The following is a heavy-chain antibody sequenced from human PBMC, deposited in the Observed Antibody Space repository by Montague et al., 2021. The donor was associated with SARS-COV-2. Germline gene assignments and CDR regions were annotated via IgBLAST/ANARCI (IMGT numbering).Heavy chain of an antibody. CDR2: FYQSDR. D-gene: IGHD2-21*01. Sequence: SETLSLTSNVSGYSISGGSYWGWIRQPPGKGLQWIGSFYQSDRYYNPSLKSRVTISVDTSKNQFSLKLKSVTAPDTAIYYCATFAVVPFVYFDSWSQGTLVTVSS. J-gene: IGHJ4*02. CDR3: ATFAVVPFVYFDS. V-gene: IGHV4-38-2*02. CDR1: GYSISGGSY.